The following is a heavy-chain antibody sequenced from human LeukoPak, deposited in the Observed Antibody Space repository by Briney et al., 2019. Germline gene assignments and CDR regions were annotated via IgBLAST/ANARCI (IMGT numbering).Heavy chain of an antibody. CDR1: GYTFTSYA. Sequence: ASVKVSCTASGYTFTSYAMHWVRQAPGQRLEWMGWINAGNGNTKYSQKFQGRVTITRDTSASTAYMELSSLRSEDTAVYYCARDYSNYNYFDYWGQGTLVTVSS. V-gene: IGHV1-3*01. CDR3: ARDYSNYNYFDY. D-gene: IGHD3-10*01. J-gene: IGHJ4*02. CDR2: INAGNGNT.